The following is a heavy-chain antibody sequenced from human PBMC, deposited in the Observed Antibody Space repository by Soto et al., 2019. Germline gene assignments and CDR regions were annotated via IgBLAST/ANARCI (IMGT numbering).Heavy chain of an antibody. D-gene: IGHD5-12*01. V-gene: IGHV5-51*01. CDR2: IYPGDSDT. CDR1: GYSFTSYC. Sequence: GESLKISCKGSGYSFTSYCIGWVRQMPGKGLEWMGIIYPGDSDTRYSPSFQAQVTISADKSISTAYLQWSSLKASDTAMYYCARPRGGEMATMNYFDYWGQGTLVTVSS. J-gene: IGHJ4*02. CDR3: ARPRGGEMATMNYFDY.